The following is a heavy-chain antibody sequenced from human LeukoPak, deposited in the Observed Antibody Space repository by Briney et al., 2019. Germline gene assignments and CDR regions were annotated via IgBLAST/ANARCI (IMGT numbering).Heavy chain of an antibody. D-gene: IGHD2-15*01. CDR1: GFTFSSYA. Sequence: GGSLRLSCAASGFTFSSYAMSWVRQPPGKGLEWVSTISLIGGSTYYADSVKGRFTISRDNSRNTLYLQMNTLRAEDTAVYFCAKSPVSSCRGSFCYPFDYWGQGNLVTVSS. CDR2: ISLIGGST. J-gene: IGHJ4*02. V-gene: IGHV3-23*01. CDR3: AKSPVSSCRGSFCYPFDY.